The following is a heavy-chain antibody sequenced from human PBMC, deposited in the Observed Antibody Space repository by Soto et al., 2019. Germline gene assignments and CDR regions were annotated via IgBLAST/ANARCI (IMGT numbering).Heavy chain of an antibody. Sequence: SETLSLTCAVYGGSFSGYYWSWIRQPPGKGLEWIGEINHSGSPNYNPSLKSRVTISVDTSKNQFSLKLSSVTAADTAVYYCARGLTMAHSYYYYGMDVWGQGATVTVSS. J-gene: IGHJ6*02. D-gene: IGHD3-10*01. V-gene: IGHV4-34*01. CDR2: INHSGSP. CDR3: ARGLTMAHSYYYYGMDV. CDR1: GGSFSGYY.